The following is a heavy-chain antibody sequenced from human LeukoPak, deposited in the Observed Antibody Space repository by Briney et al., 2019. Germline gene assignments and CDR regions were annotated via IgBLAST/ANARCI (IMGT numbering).Heavy chain of an antibody. V-gene: IGHV3-7*03. D-gene: IGHD1-26*01. Sequence: GGSLRLSCTASGFPFSTYWLSWVRQAPGKGLEWVANINQDGSGEYYAGSVKGRFTISRDNADNSVFLQMNSLSADDTAVYYCARGRPEMGAGNYYIDSWGQGTLVAVSS. CDR1: GFPFSTYW. CDR2: INQDGSGE. CDR3: ARGRPEMGAGNYYIDS. J-gene: IGHJ4*02.